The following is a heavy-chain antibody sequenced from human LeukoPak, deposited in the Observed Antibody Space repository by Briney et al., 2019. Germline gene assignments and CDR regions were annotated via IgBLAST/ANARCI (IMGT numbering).Heavy chain of an antibody. V-gene: IGHV3-33*01. CDR3: ARALSSGGFYGMDV. Sequence: GTSLRLSCAASGYTFSSCGMHWVRQAPGQGLEWVALIRNDGSKKYYADSVKGRITISRDNSKNTLYLQMNSLRAEDTAVYYCARALSSGGFYGMDVWGQGTTVTVSS. CDR2: IRNDGSKK. CDR1: GYTFSSCG. J-gene: IGHJ6*02. D-gene: IGHD1-26*01.